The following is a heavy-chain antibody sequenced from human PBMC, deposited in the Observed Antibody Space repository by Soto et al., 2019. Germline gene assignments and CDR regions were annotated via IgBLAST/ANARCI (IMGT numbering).Heavy chain of an antibody. CDR3: ARDYGVGGHSGHFPFDY. CDR1: GFTFSSYA. CDR2: ISYDGSNK. V-gene: IGHV3-30-3*01. D-gene: IGHD5-12*01. J-gene: IGHJ4*02. Sequence: GGSLRLSCAASGFTFSSYAMHWVRQAPGKGLEWVAVISYDGSNKYYADSVEGRFTISRDNSKNTLYLQMNSLRAEDTAVYYCARDYGVGGHSGHFPFDYWGQGTLVTVSS.